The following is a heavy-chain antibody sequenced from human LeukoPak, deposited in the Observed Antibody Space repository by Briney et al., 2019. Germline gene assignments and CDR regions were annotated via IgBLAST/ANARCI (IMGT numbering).Heavy chain of an antibody. V-gene: IGHV4-59*01. CDR3: ARDLVGYGDYVKGKYYYYMDV. J-gene: IGHJ6*03. D-gene: IGHD4-17*01. CDR2: IYYSGST. Sequence: PSETLSLTXTVSGGSISSYYWSWIRQPPGKGLEWIGYIYYSGSTNYNPSLKSRVTISVDTSKNQSSLKLSSVTAADTAVYYCARDLVGYGDYVKGKYYYYMDVWGKGTTVTVSS. CDR1: GGSISSYY.